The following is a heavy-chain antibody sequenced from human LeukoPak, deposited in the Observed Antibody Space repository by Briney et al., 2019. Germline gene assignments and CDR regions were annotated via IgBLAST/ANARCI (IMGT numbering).Heavy chain of an antibody. CDR3: ARPIGQYSNSWLYFYYGLDF. J-gene: IGHJ6*02. CDR1: GFTFSSYA. D-gene: IGHD6-13*01. Sequence: PGGSLRLSCAASGFTFSSYAMSWVRQAPAKGLEWVSSIIGGSDDTYFADSLKGRFTISRENAKSTLYLQMNSLRTEDTAVYYCARPIGQYSNSWLYFYYGLDFWGQGTTVTVSS. V-gene: IGHV3-23*01. CDR2: IIGGSDDT.